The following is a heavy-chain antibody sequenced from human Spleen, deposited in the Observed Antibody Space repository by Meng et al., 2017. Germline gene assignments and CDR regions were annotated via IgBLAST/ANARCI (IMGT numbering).Heavy chain of an antibody. D-gene: IGHD4-11*01. CDR1: GVSFSDYY. V-gene: IGHV4-34*01. J-gene: IGHJ4*02. CDR3: ARGPTTMAHDFDY. Sequence: VQLQPWRAGLLEPSDTLSLTCVVSGVSFSDYYWSWIRQSPGKGLAWIGEINHSGSTNYNPSLESRATISVDTSQNNLSLKLSSVTAADSAVYYCARGPTTMAHDFDYWGQGTLVTVSS. CDR2: INHSGST.